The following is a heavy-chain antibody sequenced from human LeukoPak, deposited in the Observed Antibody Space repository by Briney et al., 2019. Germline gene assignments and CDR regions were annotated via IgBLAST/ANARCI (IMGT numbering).Heavy chain of an antibody. CDR1: GDSISSSSFS. CDR2: IHYSGST. J-gene: IGHJ3*02. CDR3: ARGFYYYDRSGYVSNAFDI. Sequence: SETLSLTCTVSGDSISSSSFSGGWIRQPPGKGLEWIGSIHYSGSTYDNPSLKSRVTISVDTSKNQFSLKLSAVTAADTAVYYCARGFYYYDRSGYVSNAFDIWGQGTMVTVSS. D-gene: IGHD3-22*01. V-gene: IGHV4-39*01.